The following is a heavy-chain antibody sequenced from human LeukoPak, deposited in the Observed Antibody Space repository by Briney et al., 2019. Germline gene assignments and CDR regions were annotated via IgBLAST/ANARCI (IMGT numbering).Heavy chain of an antibody. J-gene: IGHJ4*02. CDR1: ALTSSIYT. CDR2: ISGSGGST. Sequence: QPRPSLRPSWAAVALTSSIYTMSGVRRAPGKGLEWVSAISGSGGSTNSAASVKGRLTISRGNSKNTLYLRMQILRAEAPAVYYFAIARRWGIAAADNDYWGQGTLVTVSS. V-gene: IGHV3-23*01. CDR3: AIARRWGIAAADNDY. D-gene: IGHD6-13*01.